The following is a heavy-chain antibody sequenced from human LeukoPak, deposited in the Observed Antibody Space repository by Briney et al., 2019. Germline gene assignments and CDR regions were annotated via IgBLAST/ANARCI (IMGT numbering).Heavy chain of an antibody. CDR2: ITTSGDNK. J-gene: IGHJ4*02. CDR1: GFTFNNCG. V-gene: IGHV3-23*01. D-gene: IGHD3-22*01. CDR3: AKGSTSGYYLALDF. Sequence: PGGSLRLSCAASGFTFNNCGMTWVRQAPGKGLEWVSTITTSGDNKYYAESVKGRFTISRDNSKNTVILQMSSLRAEDSALYYCAKGSTSGYYLALDFWGQGILVTVSS.